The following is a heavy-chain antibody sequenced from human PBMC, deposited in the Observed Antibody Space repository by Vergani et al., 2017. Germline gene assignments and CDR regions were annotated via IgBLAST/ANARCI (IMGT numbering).Heavy chain of an antibody. CDR2: INPNSGGT. CDR3: ARDPMRGYYCSGGSCYPYGMDV. V-gene: IGHV1-2*02. Sequence: QVQLVQSGAEVKKPGASVKVSCKASGYTFTGYYMHWVRQAPGQGLEWMGWINPNSGGTNYAQKFQGRVTMTRDKSISTAYMELSRLRSDDTAVYYCARDPMRGYYCSGGSCYPYGMDVWGQGTTVTVSS. CDR1: GYTFTGYY. D-gene: IGHD2-15*01. J-gene: IGHJ6*02.